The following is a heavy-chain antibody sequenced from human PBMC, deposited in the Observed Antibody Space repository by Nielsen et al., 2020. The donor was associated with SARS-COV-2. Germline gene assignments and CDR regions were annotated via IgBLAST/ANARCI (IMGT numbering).Heavy chain of an antibody. D-gene: IGHD2-21*01. CDR1: GFTFSSYW. Sequence: GESLKISCAASGFTFSSYWMSWVRQAPGKGLEWVANIKQDGSEKYYVDSVKGRFTISRDNSKNTLYLQMNSLRAEDTAVYYCAKSNPPLWHWYFDLWGRGTLVTVSS. CDR3: AKSNPPLWHWYFDL. J-gene: IGHJ2*01. V-gene: IGHV3-7*02. CDR2: IKQDGSEK.